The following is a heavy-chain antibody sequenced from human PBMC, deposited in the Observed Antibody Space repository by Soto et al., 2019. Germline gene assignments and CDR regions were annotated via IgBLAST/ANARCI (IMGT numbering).Heavy chain of an antibody. Sequence: SETLSLTCAVYGGSFSGYYWSWIRQPPGKGLEWIGEINHSGSTNYNPSLKSRVTISVDTSKNQFSLKLSSVTAADTAVYYCARGSPVTTVVYYYYMDVWGKGTTVTVSS. CDR1: GGSFSGYY. V-gene: IGHV4-34*01. J-gene: IGHJ6*03. D-gene: IGHD4-17*01. CDR2: INHSGST. CDR3: ARGSPVTTVVYYYYMDV.